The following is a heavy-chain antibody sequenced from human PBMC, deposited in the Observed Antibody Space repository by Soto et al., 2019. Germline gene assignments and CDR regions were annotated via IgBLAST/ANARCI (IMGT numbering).Heavy chain of an antibody. CDR1: GFTFTNAW. Sequence: PGGSLRLSCAASGFTFTNAWMNWVRQAPGKGLEWVGRIKSKTDDGTTDYAAPVKGRFTISRDDSKNTLYLQMNSLKTEDTAFYYCATDGGGYGGNSGRWFDPWGQGTLVTVSS. J-gene: IGHJ5*02. V-gene: IGHV3-15*01. CDR3: ATDGGGYGGNSGRWFDP. D-gene: IGHD2-21*02. CDR2: IKSKTDDGTT.